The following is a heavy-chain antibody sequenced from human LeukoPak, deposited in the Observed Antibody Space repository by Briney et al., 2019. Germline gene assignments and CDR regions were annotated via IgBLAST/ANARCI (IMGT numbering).Heavy chain of an antibody. J-gene: IGHJ4*02. D-gene: IGHD3-10*01. Sequence: SETLSLTCTVSVGSISSRSDYWAWIRQPPGKGLEWFGNIYFSGSTYYNPSLISRVTISVDTSKNQFSLKLSSVTAADTAVYYCARIFGIRWFGDDYWGQGTLVTVPS. CDR2: IYFSGST. CDR1: VGSISSRSDY. CDR3: ARIFGIRWFGDDY. V-gene: IGHV4-39*01.